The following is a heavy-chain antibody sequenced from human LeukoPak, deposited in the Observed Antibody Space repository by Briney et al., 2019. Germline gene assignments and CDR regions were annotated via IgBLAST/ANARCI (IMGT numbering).Heavy chain of an antibody. CDR3: AKSRETVVVAATFRY. CDR1: GFTFDDYA. V-gene: IGHV3-9*01. J-gene: IGHJ4*02. CDR2: ISWNSGSI. Sequence: GGSLRLSCAASGFTFDDYAMHWVRQAPGKGLEWVSGISWNSGSIGYADSVKGRFTISRDNAKNSLYLQMNSLRAEDTAVYYCAKSRETVVVAATFRYWGQGTLVTVSS. D-gene: IGHD2-15*01.